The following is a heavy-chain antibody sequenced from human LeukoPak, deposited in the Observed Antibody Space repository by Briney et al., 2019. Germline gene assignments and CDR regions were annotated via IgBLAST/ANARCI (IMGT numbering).Heavy chain of an antibody. CDR3: AKDLEYGDYIFDY. Sequence: PGGSLRLSCAASGFTVSSNYMSWVRQAPVKGLEWVSVIYSGGSTYYADSVKGRFTISRDNSKNTLYLQMNSLRAEDTAVYYCAKDLEYGDYIFDYWGQGTLVTVSS. V-gene: IGHV3-53*01. CDR1: GFTVSSNY. CDR2: IYSGGST. D-gene: IGHD4-17*01. J-gene: IGHJ4*02.